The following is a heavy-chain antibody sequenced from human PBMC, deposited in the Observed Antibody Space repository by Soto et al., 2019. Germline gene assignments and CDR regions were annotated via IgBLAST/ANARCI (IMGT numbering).Heavy chain of an antibody. Sequence: SETLSLTCAVSGGSISSSNWWSWVRQPPGKGLEWIGEIYHSGSTNYNPSLKSRVTISVDKSKNQFSLKLSSVTAADTVVYYCARRGYCSSTSCYPYYYYGMDVWGQGTTVTVSS. CDR2: IYHSGST. J-gene: IGHJ6*02. D-gene: IGHD2-2*01. V-gene: IGHV4-4*02. CDR3: ARRGYCSSTSCYPYYYYGMDV. CDR1: GGSISSSNW.